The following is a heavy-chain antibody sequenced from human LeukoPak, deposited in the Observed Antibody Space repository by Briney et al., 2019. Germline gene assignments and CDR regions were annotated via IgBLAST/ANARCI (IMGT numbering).Heavy chain of an antibody. CDR2: INHSGST. D-gene: IGHD4-17*01. CDR3: ARVGPQKTTAFDY. CDR1: GGSFSGYY. J-gene: IGHJ4*02. Sequence: SETLSLTCAVYGGSFSGYYWGWIRQPPGKGLEWIGEINHSGSTNYNPSLKSRVTISVDTSKNQFSLKLSSVTAADTAVYCCARVGPQKTTAFDYWGQGTLVTVSS. V-gene: IGHV4-34*01.